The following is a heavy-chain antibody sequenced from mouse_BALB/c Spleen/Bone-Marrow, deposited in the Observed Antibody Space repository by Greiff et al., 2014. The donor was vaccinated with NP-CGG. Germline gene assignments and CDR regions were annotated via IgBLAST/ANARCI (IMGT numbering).Heavy chain of an antibody. Sequence: QVQLQQSGPGLVAPSQSLSITCTVSGFSLTIYGVHWVRQPPGKGLEWLGVSWAGGSTSYNSALLSRPTISKDISKSQVFLKMNSLQTDDTAMYYCAREGYDHAMDYWGQGTSVTVSS. CDR3: AREGYDHAMDY. CDR1: GFSLTIYG. J-gene: IGHJ4*01. V-gene: IGHV2-9*02. CDR2: SWAGGST. D-gene: IGHD2-14*01.